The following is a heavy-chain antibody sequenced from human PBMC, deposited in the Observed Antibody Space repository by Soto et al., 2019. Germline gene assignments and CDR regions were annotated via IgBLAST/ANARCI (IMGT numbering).Heavy chain of an antibody. Sequence: SGPTLVNPTQTLTLTCTFSGFSLSTSGVGVGWIRQPPGKALEWLALIYWNDDKRYSPSLKSRLTITKDTSKNQVVLTMTNMDPVDTATYYCAHSLLHSYYDRSGYQYYFDYWGQGTLVTVYS. CDR1: GFSLSTSGVG. J-gene: IGHJ4*02. D-gene: IGHD3-22*01. CDR2: IYWNDDK. V-gene: IGHV2-5*01. CDR3: AHSLLHSYYDRSGYQYYFDY.